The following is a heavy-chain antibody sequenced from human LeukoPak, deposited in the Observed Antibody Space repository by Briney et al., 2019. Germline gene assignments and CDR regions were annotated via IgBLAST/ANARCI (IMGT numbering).Heavy chain of an antibody. D-gene: IGHD3-22*01. CDR3: AKDFSVYYYDSRVLDY. J-gene: IGHJ4*02. V-gene: IGHV3-30*02. CDR1: GFTFSNYW. Sequence: GESLKISCTASGFTFSNYWIHWVRQAPGKGLEWVAFIRYDGSNKYYADSVKGRFTISRDNSKNTLYLQMNRLRAEDTAVYYCAKDFSVYYYDSRVLDYWGQGTLVTVSS. CDR2: IRYDGSNK.